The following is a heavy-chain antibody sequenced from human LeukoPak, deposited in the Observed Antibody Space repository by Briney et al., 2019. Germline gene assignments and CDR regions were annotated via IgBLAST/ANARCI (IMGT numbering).Heavy chain of an antibody. CDR2: INPTGGST. CDR1: GYTFTGYY. D-gene: IGHD6-13*01. J-gene: IGHJ4*02. V-gene: IGHV1-46*01. Sequence: ASVKVSCKASGYTFTGYYMHWVRQAPGQGLEWMGIINPTGGSTTYAQKFQGRVTMTRDTSTSTVFMEVNSLRSEDTAVYYCALYSSTWYWGQGTLVTVSS. CDR3: ALYSSTWY.